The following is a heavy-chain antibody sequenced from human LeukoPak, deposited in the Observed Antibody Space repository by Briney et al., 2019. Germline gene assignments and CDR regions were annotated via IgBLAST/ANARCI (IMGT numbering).Heavy chain of an antibody. J-gene: IGHJ6*02. CDR2: IWYDGSNK. Sequence: GGSLRLSCAASGFTFNNYAMTWVRQAPGKGLEWVAVIWYDGSNKYYADSVKGRFTISRDNSKNTLYLQMNSLRAEDTAVYYCARDRYYYDSSGYYPFYYYGMDVWGQGTTVTVSS. CDR3: ARDRYYYDSSGYYPFYYYGMDV. CDR1: GFTFNNYA. V-gene: IGHV3-33*08. D-gene: IGHD3-22*01.